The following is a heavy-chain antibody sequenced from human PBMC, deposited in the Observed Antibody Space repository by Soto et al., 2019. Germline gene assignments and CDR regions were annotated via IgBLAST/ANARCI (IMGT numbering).Heavy chain of an antibody. CDR2: IVPSVDTT. J-gene: IGHJ6*02. V-gene: IGHV1-69*18. CDR3: ARCPQPPDTAAPYAVDV. D-gene: IGHD5-18*01. CDR1: GGTFSRSG. Sequence: QVQLVQSGTEVKKPWASVKVSCKASGGTFSRSGFHWVRQAPGQGLEWMGMIVPSVDTTNYAQKFQARVTISADQFTSTVYMELRSLRSEDTAVYYCARCPQPPDTAAPYAVDVWGQGTRVIVSS.